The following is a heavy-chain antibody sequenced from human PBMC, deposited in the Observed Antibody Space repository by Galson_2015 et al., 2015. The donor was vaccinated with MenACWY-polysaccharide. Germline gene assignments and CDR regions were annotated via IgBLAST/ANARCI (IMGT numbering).Heavy chain of an antibody. V-gene: IGHV3-11*01. J-gene: IGHJ4*02. D-gene: IGHD1-26*01. Sequence: SLRLSCAASGFTFSDSYMTWIRQAPGKGLEWVSYISNSGSTIYYADSVKGRFTISRDNAKNSLYLQMNSLRAEDTAMYYCTRDSGSYYYWGQGTLVTVSS. CDR3: TRDSGSYYY. CDR1: GFTFSDSY. CDR2: ISNSGSTI.